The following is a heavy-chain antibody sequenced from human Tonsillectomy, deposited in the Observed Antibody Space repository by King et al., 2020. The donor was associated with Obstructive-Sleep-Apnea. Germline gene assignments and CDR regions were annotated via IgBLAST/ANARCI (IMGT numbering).Heavy chain of an antibody. CDR3: VRMVGYCSGGSCYSDY. J-gene: IGHJ4*02. CDR1: GYTFTSYD. V-gene: IGHV1-8*01. Sequence: QLVQSGAEVKKPGASVKVSCKASGYTFTSYDINWVRQATGQGLEWMGWMNPNSGNTGFAPRFQGRVTMTRNTSISAAYMELSRLRSEDTAVYYCVRMVGYCSGGSCYSDYWGQGTLVTVSS. CDR2: MNPNSGNT. D-gene: IGHD2-15*01.